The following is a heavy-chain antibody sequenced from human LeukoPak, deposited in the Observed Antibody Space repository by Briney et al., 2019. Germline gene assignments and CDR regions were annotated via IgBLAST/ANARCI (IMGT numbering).Heavy chain of an antibody. CDR2: IYTSGST. CDR3: ARVVWFGELSFNY. D-gene: IGHD3-10*01. V-gene: IGHV4-4*07. Sequence: SETLSLTCTVSGGSISSYYLSWIRQPAGKGLEWIGRIYTSGSTNYTPSLKSRVTMSVDTSKNQFSLKLGSVTAADTAVYYCARVVWFGELSFNYWGQGTLVTVSS. J-gene: IGHJ4*02. CDR1: GGSISSYY.